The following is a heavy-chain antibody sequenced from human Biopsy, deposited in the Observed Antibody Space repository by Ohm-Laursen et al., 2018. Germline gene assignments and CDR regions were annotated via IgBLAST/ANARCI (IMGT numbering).Heavy chain of an antibody. CDR2: ISSGSSPI. CDR1: GFTFSDYA. CDR3: ARGRTGG. V-gene: IGHV3-48*01. Sequence: SLRLSRAASGFTFSDYAMNWVRQAPGKGLEWVSFISSGSSPIYYADSVKGRFTISRDDAKNSLYLQMNSLRAEDTAVYYCARGRTGGWGQGTLVTVSS. J-gene: IGHJ4*02. D-gene: IGHD1/OR15-1a*01.